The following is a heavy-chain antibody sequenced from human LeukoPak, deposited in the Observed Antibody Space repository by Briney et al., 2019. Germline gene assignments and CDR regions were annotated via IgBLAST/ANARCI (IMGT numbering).Heavy chain of an antibody. J-gene: IGHJ6*02. Sequence: SETLSLTCAVYGGSFSNYYWSWIRQPPGKGLEWIGEINHSGSTNYNPSLKSRVTISVDTSKNQVSLKLSSVTAADTAVYYCAREREYCSSGSCHYDMDVWGQGTTVTVSS. D-gene: IGHD2-15*01. CDR2: INHSGST. CDR3: AREREYCSSGSCHYDMDV. V-gene: IGHV4-34*01. CDR1: GGSFSNYY.